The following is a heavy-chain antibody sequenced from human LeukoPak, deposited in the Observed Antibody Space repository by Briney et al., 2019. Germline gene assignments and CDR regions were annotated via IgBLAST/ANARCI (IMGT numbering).Heavy chain of an antibody. CDR3: ARSPRRRYCSSTSCSDGMDV. J-gene: IGHJ6*02. Sequence: PSETLSLTCTVSGGSISNNYWSWIRQPPGKGLEWIGYTYNSGTTKYNSSLKSRVTISVDTSKNQFSLKLSSVTAADTAVYFCARSPRRRYCSSTSCSDGMDVWGQGTTVSVSS. D-gene: IGHD2-2*01. V-gene: IGHV4-59*08. CDR2: TYNSGTT. CDR1: GGSISNNY.